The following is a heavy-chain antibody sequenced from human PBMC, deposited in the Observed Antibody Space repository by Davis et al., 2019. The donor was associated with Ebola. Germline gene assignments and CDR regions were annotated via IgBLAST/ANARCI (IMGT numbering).Heavy chain of an antibody. CDR1: GGTLNNFA. CDR3: AKRAVFGYYGMDV. CDR2: IIAIFGAP. V-gene: IGHV1-69*13. D-gene: IGHD3-16*01. J-gene: IGHJ6*04. Sequence: AASVKVSCKASGGTLNNFAISWLRQAPGQGLEWMGGIIAIFGAPDYAQRFQGRVTISADESTNTVYMELNSLRSDDTAVYYCAKRAVFGYYGMDVWGEGTAVTVSS.